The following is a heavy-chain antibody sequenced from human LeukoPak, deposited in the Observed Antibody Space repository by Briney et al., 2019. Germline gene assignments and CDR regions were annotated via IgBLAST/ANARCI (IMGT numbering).Heavy chain of an antibody. CDR3: ARWQPMVRGHGMDV. J-gene: IGHJ6*02. V-gene: IGHV3-23*01. CDR1: GFTFSSYA. Sequence: GGSLRLSCAASGFTFSSYAMSWVRQAPGKGLEWVSAISGSGGSTYYADSVKGRFTISRDNAKNSLYLQMNSLRAEDTAVYYCARWQPMVRGHGMDVWGQGTTVTVSS. CDR2: ISGSGGST. D-gene: IGHD3-10*01.